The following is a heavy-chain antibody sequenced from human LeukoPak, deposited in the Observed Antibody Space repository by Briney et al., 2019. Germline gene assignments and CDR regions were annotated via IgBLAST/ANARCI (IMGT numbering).Heavy chain of an antibody. J-gene: IGHJ3*02. CDR2: INPNSGGT. Sequence: ASVKVSCKASGYTFTGYYMHWVRQAPGQGLEWMGWINPNSGGTNYAQKFQGRVTMTRDTSISTAYMELSRLRSDDTAVYYCARDPHTVVVPAAIARDAFDIWGQGTMVTVSS. CDR1: GYTFTGYY. V-gene: IGHV1-2*02. D-gene: IGHD2-2*02. CDR3: ARDPHTVVVPAAIARDAFDI.